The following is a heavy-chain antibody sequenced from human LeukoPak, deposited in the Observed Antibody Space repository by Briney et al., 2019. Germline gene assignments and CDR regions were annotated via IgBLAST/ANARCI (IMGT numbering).Heavy chain of an antibody. CDR2: INTNTGNP. D-gene: IGHD6-19*01. Sequence: ASVKVSCKASGYTFTSYAMNWVRQAPGQGLEWMGWINTNTGNPTYAQGFTGRFVFSFDTSVSTAYLQISSLKAEDTAVYYCARTPVRSGYSSGWAINWFDPWGQGTLVTVSS. V-gene: IGHV7-4-1*02. CDR3: ARTPVRSGYSSGWAINWFDP. CDR1: GYTFTSYA. J-gene: IGHJ5*02.